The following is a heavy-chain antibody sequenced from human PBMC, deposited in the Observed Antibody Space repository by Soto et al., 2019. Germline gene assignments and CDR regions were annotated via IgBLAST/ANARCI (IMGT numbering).Heavy chain of an antibody. V-gene: IGHV3-33*01. CDR1: GFTFSSYG. J-gene: IGHJ4*02. CDR3: ARGRRGGALNFDY. CDR2: IWYDGSNK. Sequence: QVQLVESGGGVVQPGRSLRLSCAASGFTFSSYGMHWVRQAPGKGLEWVAVIWYDGSNKYYADSVKGRFTISRDNSKNPLYLQMNSLRAEDTAVYYCARGRRGGALNFDYWGQGTLVTVSS. D-gene: IGHD3-16*01.